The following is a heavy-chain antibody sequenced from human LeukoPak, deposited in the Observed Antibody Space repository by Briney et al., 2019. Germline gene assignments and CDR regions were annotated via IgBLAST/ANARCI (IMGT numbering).Heavy chain of an antibody. CDR3: ARQSGPLGATFVGSFDI. CDR2: IYYSGST. Sequence: SETLSLTCTGSGGSISSYYWSWIRQPPGKGLEWIGYIYYSGSTNYNPSLKSRVTISVDTSKNQFSLKLSSVTAADTAVYYCARQSGPLGATFVGSFDIWGQGTMVTVSS. CDR1: GGSISSYY. V-gene: IGHV4-59*08. D-gene: IGHD1-26*01. J-gene: IGHJ3*02.